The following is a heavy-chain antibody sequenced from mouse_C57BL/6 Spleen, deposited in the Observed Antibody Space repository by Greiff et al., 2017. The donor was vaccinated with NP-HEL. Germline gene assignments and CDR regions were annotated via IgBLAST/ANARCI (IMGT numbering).Heavy chain of an antibody. D-gene: IGHD2-5*01. CDR3: TRPGSNYDYAMDY. CDR2: IDPETGGT. V-gene: IGHV1-15*01. J-gene: IGHJ4*01. Sequence: QVQLKQSGAELVRPGASVTLSCKASGYTFTDYEMHWVKQTPVHGLEWIGAIDPETGGTAYNQKFKGKAILTADKSSSTAYMELRSLTSEDSAVYYCTRPGSNYDYAMDYWGQGTSVTVSS. CDR1: GYTFTDYE.